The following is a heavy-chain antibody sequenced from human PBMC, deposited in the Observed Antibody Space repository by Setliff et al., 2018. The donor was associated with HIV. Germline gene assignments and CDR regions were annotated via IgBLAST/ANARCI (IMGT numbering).Heavy chain of an antibody. D-gene: IGHD3-3*01. V-gene: IGHV4-59*01. CDR2: IYYSGST. CDR3: AREGVNFWTPPGWFDP. Sequence: SETLSLTCTVSGGSISNYYWSWIRQPPGKGLQWIGYIYYSGSTNYNPSLKSRVTISVDTSKNQFSLKLSSVTAADTAVYYCAREGVNFWTPPGWFDPWGQGTLVTVSS. J-gene: IGHJ5*02. CDR1: GGSISNYY.